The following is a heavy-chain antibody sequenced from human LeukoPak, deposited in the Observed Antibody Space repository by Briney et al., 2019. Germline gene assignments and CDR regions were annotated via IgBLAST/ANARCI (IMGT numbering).Heavy chain of an antibody. J-gene: IGHJ5*02. D-gene: IGHD2-15*01. CDR3: ARGNVVVVAATLGNWFDP. Sequence: PSETLSLTCTVSGGSISSYYWSWIRQPPGKGLEWIGYVYYSGSTNYNPSLKSRVTISVDTSKNQFSLKLSSVTAADTAVYYCARGNVVVVAATLGNWFDPWGQGTLVTVSS. CDR1: GGSISSYY. V-gene: IGHV4-59*01. CDR2: VYYSGST.